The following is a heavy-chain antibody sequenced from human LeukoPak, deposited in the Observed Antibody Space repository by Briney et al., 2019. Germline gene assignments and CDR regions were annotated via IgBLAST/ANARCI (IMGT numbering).Heavy chain of an antibody. CDR3: ARETGLYYFDY. CDR1: GGSISSYY. D-gene: IGHD1-14*01. Sequence: SETLSLTCTVSGGSISSYYWNWIRQSPGKGLEWIGHIYYSGSTYYNPPLKSRVTISVDTSKNQFSLKLNSVTAADTAVYFCARETGLYYFDYWGQGTLVTVSS. CDR2: IYYSGST. V-gene: IGHV4-30-4*01. J-gene: IGHJ4*02.